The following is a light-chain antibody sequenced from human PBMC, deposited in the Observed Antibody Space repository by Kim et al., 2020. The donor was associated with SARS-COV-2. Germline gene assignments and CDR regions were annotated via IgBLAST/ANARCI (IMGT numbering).Light chain of an antibody. J-gene: IGLJ2*01. CDR1: SSDMGGTNF. CDR2: DVR. V-gene: IGLV2-14*03. Sequence: QSVTISCSGTSSDMGGTNFVSWYQQHPGKAPKLMFYDVRNRPSGVSNRFSGSKSGNTASLTISGLQAEDEADYFCGSYTTSSTFVVFGGGTQLTVL. CDR3: GSYTTSSTFVV.